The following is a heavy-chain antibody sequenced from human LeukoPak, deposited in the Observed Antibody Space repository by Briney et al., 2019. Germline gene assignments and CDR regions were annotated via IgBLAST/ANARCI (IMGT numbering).Heavy chain of an antibody. V-gene: IGHV3-30-3*01. CDR1: GFTFSSYW. Sequence: GGSLRLSCAASGFTFSSYWMSWVRQAPGKGLEWVAVISYDGNIRYYADSVKGRFTISRDNSKNTLYLQMNSLRAEDTAVYYCARDIRYGDYGFDYYGMDVWGQGTTVTVSS. CDR2: ISYDGNIR. D-gene: IGHD4-17*01. J-gene: IGHJ6*02. CDR3: ARDIRYGDYGFDYYGMDV.